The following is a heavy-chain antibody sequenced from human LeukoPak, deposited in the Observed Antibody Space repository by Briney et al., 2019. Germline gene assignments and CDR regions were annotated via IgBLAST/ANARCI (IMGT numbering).Heavy chain of an antibody. J-gene: IGHJ6*02. CDR3: ARPLNTMVRGITTATDFFSYAMDV. Sequence: SVKVSCKASGGTFGSYAISWVRQAPGQGLEWMGVILPSFGATKYSQKFQDRVTITADVSTTTVYMDLTSLSSEDTALYYCARPLNTMVRGITTATDFFSYAMDVWGQGTAVTVSS. CDR2: ILPSFGAT. CDR1: GGTFGSYA. V-gene: IGHV1-69*13. D-gene: IGHD3-10*01.